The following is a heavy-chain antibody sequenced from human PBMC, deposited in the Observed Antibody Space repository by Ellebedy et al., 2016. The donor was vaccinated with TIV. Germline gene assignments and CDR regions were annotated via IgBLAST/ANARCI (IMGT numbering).Heavy chain of an antibody. CDR2: INPNSGVP. Sequence: AASVKVSCKASGYTFTTYYMHWVRQAPGQGPECIGRINPNSGVPDYAQKFQGRVTMTSDTSITTAYMELSTLRSDDTAVYYCARGRTYYDTGGYYYASWGQGTLVTVSS. D-gene: IGHD3-22*01. J-gene: IGHJ4*02. V-gene: IGHV1-2*06. CDR1: GYTFTTYY. CDR3: ARGRTYYDTGGYYYAS.